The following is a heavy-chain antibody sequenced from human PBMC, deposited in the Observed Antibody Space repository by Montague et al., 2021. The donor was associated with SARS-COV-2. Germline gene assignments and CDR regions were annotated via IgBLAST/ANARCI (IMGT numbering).Heavy chain of an antibody. V-gene: IGHV4-39*07. J-gene: IGHJ4*02. D-gene: IGHD3-16*01. CDR1: SASISSGSYY. CDR2: IYYRGST. Sequence: SETLSLTCIVSSASISSGSYYWGWIRQPPGKGLEWIGSIYYRGSTQYXXXLKSRVTISVDTSKNQFSLKLTSVTAADTAVYYCVRDAGATYAGDSVWGNSCPRKYFDHWGQGTLVTVSP. CDR3: VRDAGATYAGDSVWGNSCPRKYFDH.